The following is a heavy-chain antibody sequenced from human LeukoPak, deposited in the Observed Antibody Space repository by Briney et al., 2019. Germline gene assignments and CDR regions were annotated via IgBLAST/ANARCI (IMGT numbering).Heavy chain of an antibody. D-gene: IGHD4-23*01. CDR1: GFTVSSNY. V-gene: IGHV3-66*01. CDR2: IYSGGNT. J-gene: IGHJ4*02. Sequence: GGSLRLSCAVSGFTVSSNYMSWVRQAPGKGLEWVSVIYSGGNTYYADSVKGRFTISRDNSKNTPYLQMNSLRAEDTAVYYCARDRFGYGGNSGLWGQGTLVTVSS. CDR3: ARDRFGYGGNSGL.